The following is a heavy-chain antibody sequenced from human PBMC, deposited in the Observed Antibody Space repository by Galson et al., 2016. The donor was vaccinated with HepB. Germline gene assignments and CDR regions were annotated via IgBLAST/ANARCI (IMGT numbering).Heavy chain of an antibody. CDR1: GYIFNNYW. Sequence: QSGAEVKKPGESLKISCKGSGYIFNNYWIAWVRQMPGKGLEWMGIIYPGDSDTRYSLSFQGHVTISADKSISAAYLQWSSLKASDTAMYFCARLTGTDTLNFDYWGPGTLVTVSS. CDR3: ARLTGTDTLNFDY. V-gene: IGHV5-51*01. CDR2: IYPGDSDT. J-gene: IGHJ4*02. D-gene: IGHD1-7*01.